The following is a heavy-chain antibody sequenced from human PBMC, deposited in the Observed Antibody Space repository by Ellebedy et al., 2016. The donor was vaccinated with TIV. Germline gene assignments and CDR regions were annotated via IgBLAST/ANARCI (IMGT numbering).Heavy chain of an antibody. V-gene: IGHV3-33*01. Sequence: PGGSLRLSCATSGITFSNYGMQWVRQAPGKGLEWMAFISHDGNVKYYADSVKGRFTIARDSSKNTLYLQMNSLRAEDTALYYCASDGYNSSHVIDVWGQGTMVTVSS. CDR3: ASDGYNSSHVIDV. CDR2: ISHDGNVK. J-gene: IGHJ3*01. D-gene: IGHD6-6*01. CDR1: GITFSNYG.